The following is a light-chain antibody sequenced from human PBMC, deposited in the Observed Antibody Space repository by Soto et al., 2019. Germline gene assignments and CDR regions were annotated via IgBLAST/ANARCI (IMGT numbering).Light chain of an antibody. J-gene: IGLJ3*02. CDR1: TGAVTSGHY. CDR3: LLAYGGVGEV. V-gene: IGLV7-46*01. CDR2: DTN. Sequence: QTVVTQEPSLTVSPGGTVTLTCGSSTGAVTSGHYPYWFQQKPGQAPRTLIYDTNNKHSWTPARFAGSLIGGKAALTLSGAQPEDEAEYYCLLAYGGVGEVFGGGTKLTVL.